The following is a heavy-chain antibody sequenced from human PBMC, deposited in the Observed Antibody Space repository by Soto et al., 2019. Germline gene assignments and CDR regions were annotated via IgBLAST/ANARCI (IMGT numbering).Heavy chain of an antibody. J-gene: IGHJ4*02. D-gene: IGHD1-1*01. CDR3: ARSTGTLRSRNCDY. V-gene: IGHV4-31*01. Sequence: QVQLQESGPKLVKPSQTLSLTCSVSGGSISTVGHYWTWIRQPPGTGLEWIGSIYHTGSTYYSKSLGRPLKMAVDTSKSQFSLRLSSVTASDTAVYYCARSTGTLRSRNCDYWGQGSLVAVSS. CDR2: IYHTGST. CDR1: GGSISTVGHY.